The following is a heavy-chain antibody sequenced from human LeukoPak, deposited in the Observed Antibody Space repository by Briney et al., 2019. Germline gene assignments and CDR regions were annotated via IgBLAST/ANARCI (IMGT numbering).Heavy chain of an antibody. CDR2: IYTSGST. D-gene: IGHD3-22*01. V-gene: IGHV4-4*09. CDR1: GGSTSSYY. J-gene: IGHJ4*02. CDR3: ASDSSGYYNY. Sequence: SETLSLTCTVSGGSTSSYYWSWIRQPPGKGLEWIGYIYTSGSTNYNPSLKSRVTISVDTSKNQFSLKLSSVTAADTAVYYCASDSSGYYNYWGQGTLVTVSS.